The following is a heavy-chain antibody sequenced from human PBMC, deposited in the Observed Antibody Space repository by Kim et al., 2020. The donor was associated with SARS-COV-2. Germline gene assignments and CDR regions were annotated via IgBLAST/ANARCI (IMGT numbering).Heavy chain of an antibody. J-gene: IGHJ4*02. D-gene: IGHD3-16*01. Sequence: DESEKNYVDSVEGRFTISRDNAKNSLYLETNSLRAEDTAVYFCARGNALAYWGQGTLVTVSS. CDR2: DESEK. V-gene: IGHV3-7*04. CDR3: ARGNALAY.